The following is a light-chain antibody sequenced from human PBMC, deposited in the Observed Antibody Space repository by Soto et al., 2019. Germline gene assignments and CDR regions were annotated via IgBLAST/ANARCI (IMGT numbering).Light chain of an antibody. CDR3: LQGYTTPPLT. J-gene: IGKJ4*01. Sequence: DIQMTQSPSSLSASVGDRVTITCRASQSISNYLSWYQHKPGIAPKLLIYAASTLQSGVPSRFSGSGSGTDCTLTISSLQFEDFATYYCLQGYTTPPLTFGGGTKVEIK. V-gene: IGKV1-39*01. CDR2: AAS. CDR1: QSISNY.